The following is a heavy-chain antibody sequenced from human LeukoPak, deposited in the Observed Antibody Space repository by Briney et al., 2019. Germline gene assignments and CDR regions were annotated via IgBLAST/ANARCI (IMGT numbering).Heavy chain of an antibody. Sequence: SETLSLTCTVFGASISKYYWSWIRQSPGKGLEWIGYIYHNGNTYYSPSLKSRVTISVDRSKNQLSLKLSSVTAADTAMYYCASGGYSYGFDYWGQGTLVTVSS. CDR2: IYHNGNT. J-gene: IGHJ4*02. CDR3: ASGGYSYGFDY. CDR1: GASISKYY. D-gene: IGHD5-18*01. V-gene: IGHV4-30-2*06.